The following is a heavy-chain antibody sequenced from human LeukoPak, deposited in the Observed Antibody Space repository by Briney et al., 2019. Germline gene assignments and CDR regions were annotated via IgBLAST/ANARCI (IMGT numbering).Heavy chain of an antibody. J-gene: IGHJ4*02. V-gene: IGHV3-53*01. CDR2: IYSGGST. Sequence: GGSLRLSCSASGFSFNNYAMSWIRQAPGKGLEWVSVIYSGGSTYYADSVKGRFTISRDNSKNTLYLQMNSLRAEDTAVYYCARGPRYSYVSIYFDYWGQGTLVTVSS. CDR1: GFSFNNYA. CDR3: ARGPRYSYVSIYFDY. D-gene: IGHD5-18*01.